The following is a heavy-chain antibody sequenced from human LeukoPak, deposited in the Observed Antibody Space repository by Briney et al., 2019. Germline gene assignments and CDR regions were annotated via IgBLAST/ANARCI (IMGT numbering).Heavy chain of an antibody. Sequence: SGGSLRLSCAASGFTFSSYSMNWVRQAPGKGLEWVSSISSSNSYIYYADSVKGRFTISRDNAKNSLYLQMNSLRAEDTAVYYCASAPLGSTRPWGQGTLVTVSS. CDR2: ISSSNSYI. D-gene: IGHD1-26*01. J-gene: IGHJ5*02. CDR3: ASAPLGSTRP. V-gene: IGHV3-21*01. CDR1: GFTFSSYS.